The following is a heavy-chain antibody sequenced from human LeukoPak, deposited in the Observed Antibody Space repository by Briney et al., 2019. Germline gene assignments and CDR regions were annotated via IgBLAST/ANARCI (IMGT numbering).Heavy chain of an antibody. CDR2: ISSSSSYI. D-gene: IGHD6-19*01. J-gene: IGHJ4*02. V-gene: IGHV3-21*01. CDR3: ARVIGSGWYLSLGD. Sequence: PGGSLRLSCAASGFTFSSYSMNWVRQAPGKGLEWVSSISSSSSYIYYADSVKGRFTISRDNAKNSLYLQMNSPRAEDTAVYYCARVIGSGWYLSLGDWGQGTLVTVSS. CDR1: GFTFSSYS.